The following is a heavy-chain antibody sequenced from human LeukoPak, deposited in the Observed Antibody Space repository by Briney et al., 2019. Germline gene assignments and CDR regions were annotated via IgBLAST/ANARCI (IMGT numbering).Heavy chain of an antibody. CDR3: ARDTYDSSGYYYGPFDY. CDR1: GFTFTGYW. V-gene: IGHV3-74*01. J-gene: IGHJ4*02. Sequence: PGGSLRLSCAASGFTFTGYWMHWVRQAPGKGLVWVSRINTDGSSTSYADSVKGRFTISRDNAKNTLYLQMNSLRAEDTAVYYCARDTYDSSGYYYGPFDYWGQGTLVTVSS. D-gene: IGHD3-22*01. CDR2: INTDGSST.